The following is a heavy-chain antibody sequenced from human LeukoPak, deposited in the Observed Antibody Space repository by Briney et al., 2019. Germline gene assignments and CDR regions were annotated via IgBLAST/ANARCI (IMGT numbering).Heavy chain of an antibody. CDR2: IWYDGSNK. CDR1: GFTFSCYG. Sequence: GGSLRLSCSASGFTFSCYGMHWVRQAPGKGLDWVAVIWYDGSNKYYADSLKGRFTISRDNSKKTLYLQMNRLRPEDKAVYYCARGSAPDYYDSSGYAFDIWGQGTMVTVSS. CDR3: ARGSAPDYYDSSGYAFDI. D-gene: IGHD3-22*01. J-gene: IGHJ3*02. V-gene: IGHV3-33*01.